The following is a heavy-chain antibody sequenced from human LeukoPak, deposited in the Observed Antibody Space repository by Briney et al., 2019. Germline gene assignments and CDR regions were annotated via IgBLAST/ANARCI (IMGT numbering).Heavy chain of an antibody. Sequence: SETLSLTCAVYGGSFSGYYWSWIRQPPGKGLEWIGEINHSGSTNYNPSLKSRVTISVDTSKNQFSLKPSSVTAADTAVYYCARGRGTYYYYGMDVWGQGTTVTVSS. V-gene: IGHV4-34*01. CDR1: GGSFSGYY. CDR3: ARGRGTYYYYGMDV. D-gene: IGHD6-25*01. J-gene: IGHJ6*02. CDR2: INHSGST.